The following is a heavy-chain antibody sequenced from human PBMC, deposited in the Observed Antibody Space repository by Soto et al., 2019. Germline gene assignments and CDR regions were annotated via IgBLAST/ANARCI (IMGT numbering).Heavy chain of an antibody. J-gene: IGHJ5*02. CDR3: ARVVYYDSSGYYWFDP. V-gene: IGHV1-18*01. Sequence: ASVKVSCKASGYTFTSYGISWVRQAPGQGLEWMGWISAYNGNTNYAQKLQGRVTMTTDTSTSTAYMELGSLRSDDTAVYYCARVVYYDSSGYYWFDPWGQGTLVTVSS. CDR1: GYTFTSYG. CDR2: ISAYNGNT. D-gene: IGHD3-22*01.